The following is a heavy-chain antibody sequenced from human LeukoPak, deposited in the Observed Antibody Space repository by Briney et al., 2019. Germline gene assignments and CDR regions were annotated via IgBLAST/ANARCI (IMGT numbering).Heavy chain of an antibody. Sequence: GGSLRLSCAASGFTFSSYAMHWVRQAPGKGLEWVAVISYDGSNKYYADSVKGRFTISRDNSKNTLYLQMNSLRAEDTAVYYCARGRERYYDFWSGYFQHWGQGTLVTVSS. CDR1: GFTFSSYA. CDR2: ISYDGSNK. CDR3: ARGRERYYDFWSGYFQH. J-gene: IGHJ1*01. D-gene: IGHD3-3*01. V-gene: IGHV3-30-3*01.